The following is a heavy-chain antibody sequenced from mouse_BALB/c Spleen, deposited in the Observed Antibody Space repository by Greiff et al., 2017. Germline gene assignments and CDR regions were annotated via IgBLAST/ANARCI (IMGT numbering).Heavy chain of an antibody. V-gene: IGHV1-14*01. CDR1: GYTFTSYV. CDR2: INPYNDGT. CDR3: ARGGGDDYDGYFDV. J-gene: IGHJ1*01. D-gene: IGHD2-4*01. Sequence: VQLKESGPELVKPGASVKMSCKASGYTFTSYVMHWVKQKPGQGLEWIGYINPYNDGTKYNEKFKGKATLTSDKSSSTAYMELSSLTSEDSAVYYCARGGGDDYDGYFDVWGAGTTVTVSS.